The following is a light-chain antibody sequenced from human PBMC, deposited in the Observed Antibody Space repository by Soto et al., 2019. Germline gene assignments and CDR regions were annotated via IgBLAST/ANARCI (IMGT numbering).Light chain of an antibody. V-gene: IGKV1-5*01. CDR1: QSISSW. CDR3: QQYNSYPT. J-gene: IGKJ5*01. CDR2: DAS. Sequence: DIQMTQSPSTLSASVGDRVTITCRASQSISSWLAWYQQKPGKAPKLLIYDASSLESGVPSRFSGSGSGTEFTLTISSLQPDDFATYYCQQYNSYPTFGQGTLLEI.